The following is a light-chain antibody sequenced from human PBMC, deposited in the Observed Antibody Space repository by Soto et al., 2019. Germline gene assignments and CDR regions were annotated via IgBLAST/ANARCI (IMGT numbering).Light chain of an antibody. CDR3: SSYTSSNTLL. CDR1: SRDVGGYNY. CDR2: EVT. V-gene: IGLV2-14*01. Sequence: QSALTQPASVSGSPGQSITISCTGTSRDVGGYNYVSWYQQHPGNAPKLMIYEVTNRPSGVSNRFSGSKSGTTASLAISGLQAEDEADYYCSSYTSSNTLLFGGGTKLTVL. J-gene: IGLJ3*02.